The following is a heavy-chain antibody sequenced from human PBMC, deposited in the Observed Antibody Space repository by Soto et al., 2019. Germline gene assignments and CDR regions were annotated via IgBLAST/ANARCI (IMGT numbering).Heavy chain of an antibody. CDR2: IIPIFGTP. D-gene: IGHD2-2*01. CDR3: ARDVWRDPDCISTSCYYNWFDP. Sequence: QVQLVQSGAEVKKPGSSVKVSCKASGGTFSIYGISWVRQAPGQGLEWMGGIIPIFGTPNYAQKFQGRVTIGADESPRPAYMGLSSLRSEHTAVYYCARDVWRDPDCISTSCYYNWFDPWGQGTLITVSS. J-gene: IGHJ5*02. CDR1: GGTFSIYG. V-gene: IGHV1-69*12.